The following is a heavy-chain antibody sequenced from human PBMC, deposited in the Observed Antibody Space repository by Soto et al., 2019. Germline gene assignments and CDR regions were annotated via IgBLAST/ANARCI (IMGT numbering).Heavy chain of an antibody. Sequence: QVQLVQSGAEVKKPGSSVRVSCKASGVTFSTYNIHWVRQAPGQGLEWMGRIVPSLGTSNHAQNFQDRLTISADKSTSTAYMELSSLRSDDTAVYYCAGPFGVGPYDAFDVWGQGTMLTVSS. J-gene: IGHJ3*01. D-gene: IGHD3-3*01. CDR3: AGPFGVGPYDAFDV. CDR2: IVPSLGTS. V-gene: IGHV1-69*08. CDR1: GVTFSTYN.